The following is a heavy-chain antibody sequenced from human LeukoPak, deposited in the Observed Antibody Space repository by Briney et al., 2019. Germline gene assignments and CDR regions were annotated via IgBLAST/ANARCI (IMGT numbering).Heavy chain of an antibody. J-gene: IGHJ4*02. D-gene: IGHD5-12*01. Sequence: GGSLRLSCAASGFTFSSYAMHWVRQAPGKGLEHVSAISSNGGSTYYANSVKGRFTISRDNSKNTLYLQMGSLRAEDMAVYYCARGLGGYQVDYWGQGTLVTVSS. CDR2: ISSNGGST. CDR1: GFTFSSYA. V-gene: IGHV3-64*01. CDR3: ARGLGGYQVDY.